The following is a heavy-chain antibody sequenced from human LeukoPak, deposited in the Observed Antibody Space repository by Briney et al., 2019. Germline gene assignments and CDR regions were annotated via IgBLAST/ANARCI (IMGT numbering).Heavy chain of an antibody. J-gene: IGHJ4*02. CDR3: YYRVSSGYLT. CDR1: GYTLTELS. Sequence: ASVKVSCKVSGYTLTELSMHWVRQAPGKGLEWMGWINPNSGGTYYAQKFQGRVSMTRDTSISTAYMELSSLRSDDTAVYYCYYRVSSGYLTWGQGTLVAVSS. CDR2: INPNSGGT. D-gene: IGHD3-22*01. V-gene: IGHV1-2*02.